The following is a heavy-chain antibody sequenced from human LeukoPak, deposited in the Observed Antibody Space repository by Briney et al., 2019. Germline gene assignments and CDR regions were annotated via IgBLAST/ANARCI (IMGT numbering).Heavy chain of an antibody. J-gene: IGHJ3*02. CDR2: IYYSGST. CDR1: GGSISSSSNY. D-gene: IGHD6-19*01. CDR3: AGNIAVAGFDAFDI. V-gene: IGHV4-39*01. Sequence: SETLSLTCTVSGGSISSSSNYWGWARQPPGKGLEWIGSIYYSGSTYYNPSLKSRVTTSVDTSKNQFSLKLSSVTAADTAIYYCAGNIAVAGFDAFDIWGQGTMVTVSS.